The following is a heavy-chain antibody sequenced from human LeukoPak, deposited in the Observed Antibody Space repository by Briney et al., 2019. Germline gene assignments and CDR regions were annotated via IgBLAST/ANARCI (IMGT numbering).Heavy chain of an antibody. J-gene: IGHJ4*02. CDR3: AREIRAVAGTGMDV. D-gene: IGHD6-19*01. V-gene: IGHV4-34*01. CDR1: GGSFSGYY. CDR2: INHSGST. Sequence: SETLSLTCAVYGGSFSGYYWSWIRQPPGKGLEWIGEINHSGSTNYNPSLKSRVTISVDTSKNQFSLKLSSVTAADTAVYYCAREIRAVAGTGMDVWGQGTLVTVSS.